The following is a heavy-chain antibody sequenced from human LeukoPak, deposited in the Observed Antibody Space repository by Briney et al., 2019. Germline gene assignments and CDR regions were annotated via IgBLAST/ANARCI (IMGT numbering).Heavy chain of an antibody. J-gene: IGHJ4*02. V-gene: IGHV5-10-1*01. D-gene: IGHD5-12*01. CDR1: GSPFTSYW. CDR2: IDPSDSYT. CDR3: ARHGEGYDYFDY. Sequence: GGSLQISCKGSGSPFTSYWISWARQMPGKGLEGMGRIDPSDSYTNYSPSFQGHVTISADKSISTAYLQWSSLKASDTAMYYCARHGEGYDYFDYWGQGTLVTVSS.